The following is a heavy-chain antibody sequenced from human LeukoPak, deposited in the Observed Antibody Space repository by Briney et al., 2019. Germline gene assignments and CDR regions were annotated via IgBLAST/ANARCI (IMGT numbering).Heavy chain of an antibody. J-gene: IGHJ2*01. D-gene: IGHD3-16*01. Sequence: PSETLSLTCTVSGGSISFHYWSWIRQPPGKGLEWIGYIHLSGSTYYDPSLRSRVTISGDTSKNQFPLRLNSVTAADTAVYYCARGGVWYFDLWGRGTLVTVS. V-gene: IGHV4-59*11. CDR2: IHLSGST. CDR1: GGSISFHY. CDR3: ARGGVWYFDL.